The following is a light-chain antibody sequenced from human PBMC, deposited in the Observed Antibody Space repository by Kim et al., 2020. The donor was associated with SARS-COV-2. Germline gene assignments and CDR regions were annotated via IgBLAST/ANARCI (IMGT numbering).Light chain of an antibody. CDR3: SSYTSSSTLV. V-gene: IGLV2-14*03. J-gene: IGLJ3*02. CDR1: SSDVGGYNY. CDR2: DVS. Sequence: QSALTQPASVSGSPGQSITISCTGTSSDVGGYNYVSWYQQHPVKAPKLIIYDVSSRPSGVPNRFSGSKSGNTASLTISGLQAEDEADYYCSSYTSSSTLVFGGGTQLTVL.